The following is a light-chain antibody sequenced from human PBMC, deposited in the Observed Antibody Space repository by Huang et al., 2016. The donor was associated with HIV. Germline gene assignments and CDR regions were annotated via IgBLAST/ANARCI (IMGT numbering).Light chain of an antibody. CDR3: QEYNNWPPYT. J-gene: IGKJ2*01. V-gene: IGKV3-15*01. CDR2: DAA. Sequence: EKVMTQSPATLSVSPGERATLSCTASHSITTNLAWYQKKPGQPPSLLIYDAATRATGVPDRFSGSGSGTEVTLTISSLQSEDFAVYYCQEYNNWPPYTFGQGTKVEIE. CDR1: HSITTN.